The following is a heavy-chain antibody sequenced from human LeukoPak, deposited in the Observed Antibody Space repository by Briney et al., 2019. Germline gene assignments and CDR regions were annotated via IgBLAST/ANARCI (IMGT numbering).Heavy chain of an antibody. V-gene: IGHV3-9*01. CDR2: ISWNSGSI. CDR1: GFTFSSYS. D-gene: IGHD3-22*01. J-gene: IGHJ4*02. Sequence: GGSLRLPCAASGFTFSSYSMNWVRQAPGKGLEWVSGISWNSGSIGYADSVKGRFTISRDNAKNSLYLQMNSLRAEDTALYYCAKDVRYYYDSSGYPDYWGQGTLVTVSS. CDR3: AKDVRYYYDSSGYPDY.